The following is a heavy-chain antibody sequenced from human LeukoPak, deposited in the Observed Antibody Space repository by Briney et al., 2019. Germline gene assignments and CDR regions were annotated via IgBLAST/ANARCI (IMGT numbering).Heavy chain of an antibody. CDR1: GGSISSSNW. J-gene: IGHJ3*02. D-gene: IGHD3-22*01. CDR3: AREGRYYDSSGIDI. CDR2: IYHSGST. V-gene: IGHV4-4*02. Sequence: SETLSLTCAVSGGSISSSNWWSWVRSPPGKGPESIGEIYHSGSTNYNPSLKSRVTISVDKSKNQFSLKLSSVTAADTAVYYCAREGRYYDSSGIDIWGQGTMVTVSS.